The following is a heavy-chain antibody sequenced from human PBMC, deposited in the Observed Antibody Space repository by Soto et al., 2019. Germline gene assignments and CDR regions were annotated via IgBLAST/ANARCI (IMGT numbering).Heavy chain of an antibody. Sequence: ASVKVSCKASGYTFTTYAMHWVRQAPGQRLEWMAWINTGKGNTKYPQKFQGRVTVTRDTSASTAYMELSSLRSEDTAMYYCARAGDDCSAANCYVIDYWGQGTLVTVSS. D-gene: IGHD2-2*01. J-gene: IGHJ4*02. CDR3: ARAGDDCSAANCYVIDY. V-gene: IGHV1-3*04. CDR1: GYTFTTYA. CDR2: INTGKGNT.